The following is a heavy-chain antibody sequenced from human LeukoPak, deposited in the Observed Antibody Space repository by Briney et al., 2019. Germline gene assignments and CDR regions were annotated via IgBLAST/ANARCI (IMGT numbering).Heavy chain of an antibody. CDR3: ARDRGYSTFDY. V-gene: IGHV3-7*01. Sequence: PGGSLRLSCAASAFTFSTYWMSCVRQAPGKGLEWVANIKEDGSEINYVDSVKGRFTISRDNAKNSLYLQMNSLRVEDTAVYYCARDRGYSTFDYWGQGTLVTVSS. J-gene: IGHJ4*02. D-gene: IGHD4-23*01. CDR1: AFTFSTYW. CDR2: IKEDGSEI.